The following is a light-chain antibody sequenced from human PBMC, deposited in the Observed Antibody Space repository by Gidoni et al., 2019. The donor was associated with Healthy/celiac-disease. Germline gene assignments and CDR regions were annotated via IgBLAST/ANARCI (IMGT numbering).Light chain of an antibody. V-gene: IGKV3-11*01. CDR2: DAS. Sequence: VLTQSPATLSLSPGERATLSCRASQSVSSYLAWYQQKPGQAPKLLIYDASNRATGIPARFSGSGSGTDFTLTISSLEPEDFAVYYCQQRSNWPLTFGGGTKVEIK. J-gene: IGKJ4*01. CDR1: QSVSSY. CDR3: QQRSNWPLT.